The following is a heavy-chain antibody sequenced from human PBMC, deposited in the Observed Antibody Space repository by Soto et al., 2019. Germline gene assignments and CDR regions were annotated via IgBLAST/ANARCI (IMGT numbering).Heavy chain of an antibody. D-gene: IGHD3-22*01. CDR1: GGTFSSYA. Sequence: SVKVSCKASGGTFSSYAISWVRQAPGQGLEWMGGIIPIFGTANYAQKFQGRVTITADESTSTAYMELSSLRSEDTAVYYCARGGRDNTYYYDSSGYYSWDYFDYCGQGTLVTVSS. CDR2: IIPIFGTA. CDR3: ARGGRDNTYYYDSSGYYSWDYFDY. V-gene: IGHV1-69*13. J-gene: IGHJ4*02.